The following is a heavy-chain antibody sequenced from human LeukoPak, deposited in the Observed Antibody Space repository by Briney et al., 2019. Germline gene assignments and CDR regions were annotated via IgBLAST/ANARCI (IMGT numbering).Heavy chain of an antibody. CDR2: IYHSGST. V-gene: IGHV4-30-2*01. CDR3: AKAVPAATRYGLYYFDY. Sequence: PSETLSLTCALSGGSISSGGYSWSWIRQPPGKGLEWIGYIYHSGSTYYNPSLKSRVTISVDTSKNQFSLKLSSVTAADTAVYYCAKAVPAATRYGLYYFDYWGQGTLVTVSS. J-gene: IGHJ4*02. D-gene: IGHD2-2*01. CDR1: GGSISSGGYS.